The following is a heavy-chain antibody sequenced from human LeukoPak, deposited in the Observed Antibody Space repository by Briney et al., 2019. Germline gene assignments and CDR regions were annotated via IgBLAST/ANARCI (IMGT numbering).Heavy chain of an antibody. CDR2: IYYSGSN. V-gene: IGHV4-31*03. CDR3: ARGLLFSWFDP. CDR1: GGSISSGGYY. D-gene: IGHD2-21*02. Sequence: SETLSLTCTVSGGSISSGGYYWSWIRQHPGKGLEWIGYIYYSGSNYYNPSLKSRVTISVDTSKNQFSLKLSSVTAADTAVYYCARGLLFSWFDPWGQGTLVTVSS. J-gene: IGHJ5*02.